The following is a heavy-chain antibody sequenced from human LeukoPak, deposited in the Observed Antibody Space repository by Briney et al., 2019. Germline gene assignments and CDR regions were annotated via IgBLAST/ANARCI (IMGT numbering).Heavy chain of an antibody. CDR1: RFTFSSYS. CDR3: ARDGPYDFWSGYYRDY. V-gene: IGHV3-21*01. D-gene: IGHD3-3*01. Sequence: PGGSLRLSCAASRFTFSSYSMNWVRQAPGKGLEWVSSISSSSSYIYYADSVKGRFTISRDNAKNSLYLQMNSLRAEDTAVYYCARDGPYDFWSGYYRDYWGQGTLVTVSS. CDR2: ISSSSSYI. J-gene: IGHJ4*02.